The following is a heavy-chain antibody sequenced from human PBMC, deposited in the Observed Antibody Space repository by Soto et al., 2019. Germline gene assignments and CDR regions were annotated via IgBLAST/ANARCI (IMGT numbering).Heavy chain of an antibody. CDR2: IMPIFPTP. V-gene: IGHV1-69*12. D-gene: IGHD1-26*01. J-gene: IGHJ6*02. CDR3: ARDKDRQQIGGNYYDGMDV. Sequence: QVQLVQSGAEVKKPGSSVTVSCTASGGTFGNSAISWVRQAPGQGLEWMGGIMPIFPTPDYAQKFQGRVTITADESTSTAYMELTSLRSEDTAVYYCARDKDRQQIGGNYYDGMDVWGHGTKVTVTS. CDR1: GGTFGNSA.